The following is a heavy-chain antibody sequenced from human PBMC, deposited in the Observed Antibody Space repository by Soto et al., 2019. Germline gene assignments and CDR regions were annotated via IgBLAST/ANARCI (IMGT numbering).Heavy chain of an antibody. CDR1: GYTFTSYY. CDR2: INPNSGNT. CDR3: ERGKLLWFGELLSHMDV. D-gene: IGHD3-10*01. Sequence: ASVKVSCKASGYTFTSYYMHWVRQAPGQGLEWMGIINPNSGNTGYAQKFQGRVTMTRNTSISTAYMELSSLRSEDTAVYYCERGKLLWFGELLSHMDVWGKGTTVTVSS. V-gene: IGHV1-8*02. J-gene: IGHJ6*03.